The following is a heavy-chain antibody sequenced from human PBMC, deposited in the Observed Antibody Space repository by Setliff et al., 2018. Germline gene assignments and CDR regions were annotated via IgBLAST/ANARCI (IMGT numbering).Heavy chain of an antibody. V-gene: IGHV4-39*07. CDR3: ARGRAGHSGH. D-gene: IGHD6-19*01. Sequence: SETLSLTCTVSGGSISTNSYYWGWIRQPPGKGLEWIGSMYFSGSTYYNPSLKSRVTMSIDTSKNQFSLKLSSVTAADTAVYYCARGRAGHSGHWGQGTLVTVSS. CDR2: MYFSGST. J-gene: IGHJ4*02. CDR1: GGSISTNSYY.